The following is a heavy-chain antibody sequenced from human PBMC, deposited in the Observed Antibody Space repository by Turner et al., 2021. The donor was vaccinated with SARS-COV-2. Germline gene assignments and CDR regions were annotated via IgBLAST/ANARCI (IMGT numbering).Heavy chain of an antibody. V-gene: IGHV4-39*01. Sequence: QLQLQESGPGLVKSSETLSLTCTVSGGSISSSNYHWGRIRQPPGKGLEWIGSVYYSGSTYYNPSLKSRLTITVDTSKNQFSLKLSSVTAADTAVYYCARFEYGYSYSFGFDYWGQGTLVTVSS. CDR2: VYYSGST. CDR1: GGSISSSNYH. J-gene: IGHJ4*02. D-gene: IGHD5-18*01. CDR3: ARFEYGYSYSFGFDY.